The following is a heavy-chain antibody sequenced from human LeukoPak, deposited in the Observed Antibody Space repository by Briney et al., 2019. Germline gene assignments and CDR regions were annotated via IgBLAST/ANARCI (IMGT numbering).Heavy chain of an antibody. Sequence: PSETLSLTCTVSGGSISSYYWSWLRQPPGKGLEWIGYIYYSGSTNYNPSLKSRVTISLDTSKNQFSLKLSSVTAADTAVYYCSRNRDYGENFDYWGQGTLVTLSS. D-gene: IGHD4-17*01. CDR1: GGSISSYY. J-gene: IGHJ4*02. V-gene: IGHV4-59*01. CDR2: IYYSGST. CDR3: SRNRDYGENFDY.